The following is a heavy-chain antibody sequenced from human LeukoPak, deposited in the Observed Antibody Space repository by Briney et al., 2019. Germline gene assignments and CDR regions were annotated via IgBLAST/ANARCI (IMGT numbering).Heavy chain of an antibody. CDR3: ARESSGWYQLDD. Sequence: SVKVSCKASGGTFSSYAISWVRQAPGQGLEWMGRIIPILGIANYAQKFQGRVTITADKSTSTAYMELSSLRSEDTAVYYCARESSGWYQLDDWGQGTLVTVSS. D-gene: IGHD6-19*01. J-gene: IGHJ4*02. V-gene: IGHV1-69*04. CDR1: GGTFSSYA. CDR2: IIPILGIA.